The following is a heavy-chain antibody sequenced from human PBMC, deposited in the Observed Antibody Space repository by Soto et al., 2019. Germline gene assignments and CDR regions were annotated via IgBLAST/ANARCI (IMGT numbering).Heavy chain of an antibody. D-gene: IGHD6-13*01. V-gene: IGHV1-69*01. CDR3: ARGGSGGYSSSWYYYGMDV. J-gene: IGHJ6*02. CDR2: IIPIFGTA. CDR1: GGTFSSYA. Sequence: QVQLVQSGAEVKKPGSSVKVSCKASGGTFSSYAISWVRQAPGQGLEWMGGIIPIFGTANYAQKFKGRVTITADESTSTAYMELSSLRSEDTAVYYCARGGSGGYSSSWYYYGMDVWGQGTTVTVSS.